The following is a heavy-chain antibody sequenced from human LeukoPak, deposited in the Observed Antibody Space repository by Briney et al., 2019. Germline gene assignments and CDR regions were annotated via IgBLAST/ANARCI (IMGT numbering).Heavy chain of an antibody. Sequence: PSETLSLTCTVSRGSISSYYWSWIRQPPGQGLEWIGYIYYSGSTDYNPSLKSRVNISVDTSKNQFSLKLSSVTAADTAVYFYARVRVSSGSHPWYFDYWGQGTLVTVSS. V-gene: IGHV4-59*01. J-gene: IGHJ4*02. CDR2: IYYSGST. CDR1: RGSISSYY. CDR3: ARVRVSSGSHPWYFDY. D-gene: IGHD3-22*01.